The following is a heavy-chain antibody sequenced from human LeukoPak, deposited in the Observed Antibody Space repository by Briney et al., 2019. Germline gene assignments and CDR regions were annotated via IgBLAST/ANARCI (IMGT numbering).Heavy chain of an antibody. CDR2: VIPIFGTA. Sequence: SVNVSFKAAACSFSIYAISWMRQAHGQGNEWMGGVIPIFGTANYAQKFQGRVTITADESTSTAYMELSSLRSEDTAVYYCARDRGDSSSWYVWFDPWGQGTLVTVSS. CDR1: ACSFSIYA. D-gene: IGHD6-13*01. CDR3: ARDRGDSSSWYVWFDP. V-gene: IGHV1-69*13. J-gene: IGHJ5*02.